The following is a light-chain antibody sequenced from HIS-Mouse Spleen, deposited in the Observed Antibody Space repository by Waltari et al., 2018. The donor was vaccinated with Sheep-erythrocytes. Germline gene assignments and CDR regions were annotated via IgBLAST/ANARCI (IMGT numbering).Light chain of an antibody. Sequence: SYELTQPPSVSVSPEQTSSITCSGDKLADKYACWYQQKPGHSPVLVIYQDSKRPSGIPERFSGSNSGNTATLTISGTQAMDEADYYCQAWDSSTVVFGGGTKLTVL. CDR2: QDS. CDR1: KLADKY. J-gene: IGLJ2*01. CDR3: QAWDSSTVV. V-gene: IGLV3-1*01.